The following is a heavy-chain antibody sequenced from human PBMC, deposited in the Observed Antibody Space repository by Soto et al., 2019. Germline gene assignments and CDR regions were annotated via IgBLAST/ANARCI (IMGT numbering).Heavy chain of an antibody. CDR1: GFTFNSYA. V-gene: IGHV3-23*01. CDR2: TSGGGGTT. D-gene: IGHD2-2*01. J-gene: IGHJ4*02. Sequence: EVQLLESGGGLVQPGGSLRLSCAASGFTFNSYAMSWVRQAPGKGLEWVSITSGGGGTTYYADSVKGRFAISRENSKNTLYLEMNSLRAEDTAVYFCAKRYHTTTSCFDYWVQGTLVTVSS. CDR3: AKRYHTTTSCFDY.